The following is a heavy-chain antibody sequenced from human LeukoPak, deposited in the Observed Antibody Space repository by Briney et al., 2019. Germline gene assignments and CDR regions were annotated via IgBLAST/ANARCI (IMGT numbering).Heavy chain of an antibody. CDR3: ARESEQWLVQGAFDY. CDR2: TYYRSKWYN. CDR1: GDSVSSSSAA. J-gene: IGHJ4*02. Sequence: SQTLSLTCAISGDSVSSSSAAWNWIRRSPSRGLEWLGRTYYRSKWYNDYAVSVKSRITINPDTSKNQFSLQLNSVTPEDTAVYYCARESEQWLVQGAFDYWGQGTLVTVSS. D-gene: IGHD6-19*01. V-gene: IGHV6-1*01.